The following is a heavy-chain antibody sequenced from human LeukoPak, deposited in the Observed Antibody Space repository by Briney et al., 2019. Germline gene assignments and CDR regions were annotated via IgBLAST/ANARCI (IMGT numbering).Heavy chain of an antibody. CDR3: VRGHYADY. Sequence: GGSLRLSCAASGFAFSSYYMNWVRQAPGKGLEWVANIKPDGSEENYVDSVKGRFTISRDNAKNSVYLQMNSLRADDTALYYCVRGHYADYTSQGTLVTVSS. V-gene: IGHV3-7*01. J-gene: IGHJ4*02. CDR2: IKPDGSEE. CDR1: GFAFSSYY.